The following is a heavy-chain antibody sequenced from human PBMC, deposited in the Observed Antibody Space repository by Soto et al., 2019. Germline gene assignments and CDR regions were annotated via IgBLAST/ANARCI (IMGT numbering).Heavy chain of an antibody. Sequence: GGSLRLSCAASGFTFSSYAMHWVRQAPGKGLEWVSSISSSSSYIYYADSVKGRFTISRDNAKNSLYLQMNSLRAEDTAVYYCARGQYSQQLVPLFYYYYGMDVWGQGTTVTVSS. CDR1: GFTFSSYA. J-gene: IGHJ6*02. V-gene: IGHV3-21*01. CDR3: ARGQYSQQLVPLFYYYYGMDV. CDR2: ISSSSSYI. D-gene: IGHD6-13*01.